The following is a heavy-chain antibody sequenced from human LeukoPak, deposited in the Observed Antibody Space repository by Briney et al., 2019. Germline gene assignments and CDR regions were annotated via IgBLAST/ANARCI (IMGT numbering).Heavy chain of an antibody. CDR1: GGSFSGYY. D-gene: IGHD3-10*01. J-gene: IGHJ6*03. V-gene: IGHV4-34*01. Sequence: SETLSLTCAVYGGSFSGYYWSWIRQPPGKGLEWIGEINHSGSTNYNPSLKSRVTISVDTSKNQFSLKLSSVTAADTAVYYCARGGPRGVRGSRYYYYYMDVWGKGTTVTVSS. CDR3: ARGGPRGVRGSRYYYYYMDV. CDR2: INHSGST.